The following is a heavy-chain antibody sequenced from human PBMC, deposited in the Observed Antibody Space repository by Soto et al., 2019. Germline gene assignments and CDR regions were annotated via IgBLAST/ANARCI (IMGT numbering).Heavy chain of an antibody. CDR1: GGSISSYY. CDR2: IYDRGSI. CDR3: ARRSYSHSDLDV. V-gene: IGHV4-59*01. J-gene: IGHJ6*02. Sequence: QVQLQESGPGLVKPSETLSLTCTVSGGSISSYYWSWVRQPPGKGLEWIANIYDRGSIDYNPSLRSGGSITRDTSLNRFFLRLRSVTTADTAGYHCARRSYSHSDLDVWGRGTPVTVSS.